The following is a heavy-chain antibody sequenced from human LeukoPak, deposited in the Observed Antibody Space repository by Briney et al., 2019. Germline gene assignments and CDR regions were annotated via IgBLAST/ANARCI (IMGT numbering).Heavy chain of an antibody. Sequence: SETLSLTCTVSGGSISSSSYYWGWIRQPPGKGLEWIGSIYYSGSTYYNPSLKSRVTISVDTSKNQFSLKLSSVTAADTAVYYCARLEGSSYYWGRGTLVTVSS. CDR3: ARLEGSSYY. D-gene: IGHD2-15*01. CDR2: IYYSGST. V-gene: IGHV4-39*01. J-gene: IGHJ4*02. CDR1: GGSISSSSYY.